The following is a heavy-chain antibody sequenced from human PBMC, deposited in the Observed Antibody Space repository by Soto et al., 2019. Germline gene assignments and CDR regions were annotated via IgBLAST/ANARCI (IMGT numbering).Heavy chain of an antibody. Sequence: HPRVVSELTTRDLWMNWLRQAPGKGPEWVANISPDGGGTYYVDSVKGRFTISRDNAKNSLFLQMNSLGVEDTAVYYCARASLLAVGDYWGQGTLVTVSS. J-gene: IGHJ4*02. V-gene: IGHV3-7*01. CDR1: ELTTRDLW. CDR3: ARASLLAVGDY. D-gene: IGHD6-19*01. CDR2: ISPDGGGT.